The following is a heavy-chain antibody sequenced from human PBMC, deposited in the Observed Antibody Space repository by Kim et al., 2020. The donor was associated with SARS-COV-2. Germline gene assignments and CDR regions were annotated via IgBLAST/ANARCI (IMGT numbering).Heavy chain of an antibody. D-gene: IGHD3-22*01. Sequence: SVKVSCKASGGTFSSYAISWVRQAPGQGLEWMGRIIPILGIANYAQKFQGRVTITADKSTSTAYMELSSLRSEDTAVYYCARDLNYYYDSMRNAFDIWGQGTMVTVSS. J-gene: IGHJ3*02. CDR3: ARDLNYYYDSMRNAFDI. CDR1: GGTFSSYA. V-gene: IGHV1-69*04. CDR2: IIPILGIA.